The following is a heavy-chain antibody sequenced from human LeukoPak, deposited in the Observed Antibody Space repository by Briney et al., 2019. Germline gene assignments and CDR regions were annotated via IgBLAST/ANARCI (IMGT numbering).Heavy chain of an antibody. D-gene: IGHD6-19*01. CDR1: GGSIGSYY. CDR2: IYYSGST. V-gene: IGHV4-59*01. CDR3: ARRVDSSGFLN. J-gene: IGHJ4*02. Sequence: SETLSLTCTVSGGSIGSYYWSWIRQPPGKGLEWIGYIYYSGSTNYNPSLKSRVTIPVDTSKNQFSLKLSSVTAADTAVYYCARRVDSSGFLNWGQGTLVTVSS.